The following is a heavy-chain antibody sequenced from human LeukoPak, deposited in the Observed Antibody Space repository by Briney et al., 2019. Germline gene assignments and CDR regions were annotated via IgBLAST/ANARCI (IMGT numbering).Heavy chain of an antibody. CDR1: GFTFSSYA. CDR3: ARGSGYFLDFDY. J-gene: IGHJ4*02. D-gene: IGHD3-22*01. V-gene: IGHV3-23*01. CDR2: ISGSGGST. Sequence: GRSLRLSCAASGFTFSSYAMSWVRQAPGKGLEWVSAISGSGGSTYYADSVKGRFTISRDSSKNTLYLQMNSLRAEDTAVYYCARGSGYFLDFDYWGQGTLVTVSS.